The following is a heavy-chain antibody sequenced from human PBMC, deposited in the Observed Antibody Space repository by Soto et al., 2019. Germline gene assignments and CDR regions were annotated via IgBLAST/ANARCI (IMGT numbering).Heavy chain of an antibody. J-gene: IGHJ6*02. D-gene: IGHD2-2*01. CDR1: GGTFSSYA. CDR3: ARDPRYCSSTSCSRRDYYYYGMDV. CDR2: IIPIFGTA. V-gene: IGHV1-69*13. Sequence: SVKVSCKASGGTFSSYAISWVRQAPGQGLEWMGGIIPIFGTANYAQKFQGRVTITADESTSTAYMELSSLRSEDTAVYYCARDPRYCSSTSCSRRDYYYYGMDVWGQGTTVTVSS.